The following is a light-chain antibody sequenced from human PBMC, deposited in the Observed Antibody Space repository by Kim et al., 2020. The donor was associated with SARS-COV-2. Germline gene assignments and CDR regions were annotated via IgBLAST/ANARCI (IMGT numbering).Light chain of an antibody. Sequence: SYELTQPPSVTVSPGQTASITCSGDKLGDKYACWYQQKPGQSPVLVIYQDRKRPSGIPERFSGSNSGNTATLTISGTQAMDEADYYCQAWDSSTAVVFGGGTQLTVL. V-gene: IGLV3-1*01. CDR1: KLGDKY. J-gene: IGLJ2*01. CDR2: QDR. CDR3: QAWDSSTAVV.